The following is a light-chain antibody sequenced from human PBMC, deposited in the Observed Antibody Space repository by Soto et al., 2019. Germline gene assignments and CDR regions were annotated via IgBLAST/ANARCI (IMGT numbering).Light chain of an antibody. J-gene: IGKJ3*01. CDR1: QGIAGY. Sequence: DIQLTQSPSLLSASVGDRVTITCRASQGIAGYLAWYQQKPRKAPKLLIYAASTLQSGVPSRFSGSGSGTEFTLTISSLQPEDFATYYCQHLNTYPFTFGPRTKVEIK. V-gene: IGKV1-9*01. CDR3: QHLNTYPFT. CDR2: AAS.